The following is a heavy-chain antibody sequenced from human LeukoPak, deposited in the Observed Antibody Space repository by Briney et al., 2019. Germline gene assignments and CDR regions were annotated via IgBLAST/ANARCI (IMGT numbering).Heavy chain of an antibody. CDR2: IRSKTFGATT. CDR3: TRRKNFDY. V-gene: IGHV3-49*03. J-gene: IGHJ4*02. Sequence: GGSLRLSCTASGFTFGDFGMSWFSQAPGKGLEWVALIRSKTFGATTEYAASAKGRFTISRDDSKNIAYLQMNSLKTEDTAVYYCTRRKNFDYWGQGTLVSVSS. D-gene: IGHD1-14*01. CDR1: GFTFGDFG.